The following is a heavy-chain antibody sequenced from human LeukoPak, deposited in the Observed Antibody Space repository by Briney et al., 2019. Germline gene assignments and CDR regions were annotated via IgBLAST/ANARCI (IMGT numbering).Heavy chain of an antibody. J-gene: IGHJ3*02. CDR1: GFTFSSYA. CDR3: ARRLAAGDLASFDI. D-gene: IGHD6-13*01. CDR2: ISYDGSNK. Sequence: PGGSLRLSCAASGFTFSSYAMHWVRQAPGKGLEWVAVISYDGSNKYYADSVKGRITISRDNSKNTLNLQMNSLRAEDTAVYYCARRLAAGDLASFDIWGQGTMVTVSS. V-gene: IGHV3-30-3*01.